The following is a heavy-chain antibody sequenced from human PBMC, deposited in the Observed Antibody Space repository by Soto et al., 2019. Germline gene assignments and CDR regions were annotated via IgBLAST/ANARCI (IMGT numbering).Heavy chain of an antibody. Sequence: QVQLEQSGAEMKKPGSSVKVSCKISGGTFNTIAHSWVRQAPGQGLEWMGGIIPLFGAGNYAEKFRDRVTITADESSSTMTMELTSLRSEDTAVYYCARGAPEGYTYGYRALHFWGQGTMVIVSS. CDR3: ARGAPEGYTYGYRALHF. V-gene: IGHV1-69*01. CDR1: GGTFNTIA. D-gene: IGHD5-18*01. J-gene: IGHJ3*01. CDR2: IIPLFGAG.